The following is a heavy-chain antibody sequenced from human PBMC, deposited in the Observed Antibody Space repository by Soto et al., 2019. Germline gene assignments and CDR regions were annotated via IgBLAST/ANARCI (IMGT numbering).Heavy chain of an antibody. V-gene: IGHV4-59*13. CDR3: ARDVGIHDAFDI. D-gene: IGHD5-18*01. CDR1: TDSFNDYY. Sequence: QVRLHESGPGLVKPSETLSLTCTVSTDSFNDYYWSWIRQPPGKGLEWIGSIYHTGNTNYSPSRESRVSISVDTSKIQFSLSLSSVTAADTAVYYCARDVGIHDAFDIWGQGTLVTVSS. J-gene: IGHJ3*02. CDR2: IYHTGNT.